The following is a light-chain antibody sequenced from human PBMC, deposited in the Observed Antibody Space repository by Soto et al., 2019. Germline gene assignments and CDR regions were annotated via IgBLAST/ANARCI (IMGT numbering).Light chain of an antibody. CDR3: QQHSHWPPWT. Sequence: EIVMTHSPATLSVSPCERATLSSRASQSLGGNFLAWYQEKPGQAPRLLIYGASNRATGIPARFSGSGSGTDFTLTISSLEPEDFAVYYCQQHSHWPPWTFGQGTKVDIK. CDR2: GAS. CDR1: QSLGGN. J-gene: IGKJ1*01. V-gene: IGKV3-11*01.